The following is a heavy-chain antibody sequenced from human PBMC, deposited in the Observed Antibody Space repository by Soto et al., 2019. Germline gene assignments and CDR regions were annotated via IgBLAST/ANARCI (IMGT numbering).Heavy chain of an antibody. CDR1: GGSISSSSYY. Sequence: SETLSLTCTVSGGSISSSSYYWGWIRQPPGKGLEWIGSIYYSGSTYYNPSLKSRVTISVGTSKNQFSLKLSSVTAADTAVYYCARTCFPFDYSNLNYGMDVWGQGTTVTVSS. D-gene: IGHD4-4*01. CDR3: ARTCFPFDYSNLNYGMDV. V-gene: IGHV4-39*01. J-gene: IGHJ6*02. CDR2: IYYSGST.